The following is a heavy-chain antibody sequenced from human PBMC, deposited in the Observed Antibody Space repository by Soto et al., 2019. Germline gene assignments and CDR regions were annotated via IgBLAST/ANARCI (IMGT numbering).Heavy chain of an antibody. CDR2: ISSSSSYI. CDR3: ARGPIVVGWELLDYYYYGMDV. J-gene: IGHJ6*02. V-gene: IGHV3-21*01. CDR1: GFTFSSYS. D-gene: IGHD1-26*01. Sequence: XVGLRLSSAACGFTFSSYSMNWVRQDPGKGLEWVSSISSSSSYIYYADSVKGRFTISRDNAKNSLYLQMNSLRAEDTAVHYCARGPIVVGWELLDYYYYGMDVWGQGTTVPVSS.